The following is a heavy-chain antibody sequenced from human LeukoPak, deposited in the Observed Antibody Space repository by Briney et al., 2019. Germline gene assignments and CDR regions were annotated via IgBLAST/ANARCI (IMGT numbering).Heavy chain of an antibody. Sequence: GGSLRLSCEASGLTFSNYSMNWVRQAPGKGLEWVSYIRSSSSTIYYADSVKGRFTISRDNAKNSLYLQMDTLRVEDTAVYYCASLGGSGSLNCFDPWGQGTLVTVSS. CDR1: GLTFSNYS. CDR3: ASLGGSGSLNCFDP. V-gene: IGHV3-48*01. D-gene: IGHD3-10*01. CDR2: IRSSSSTI. J-gene: IGHJ5*02.